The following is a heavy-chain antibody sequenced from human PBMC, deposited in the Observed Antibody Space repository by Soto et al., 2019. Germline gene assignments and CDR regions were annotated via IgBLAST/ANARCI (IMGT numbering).Heavy chain of an antibody. D-gene: IGHD3-3*01. V-gene: IGHV1-46*01. CDR3: ARDWGRWYDFGSGPPRAKTLFAY. CDR1: GYTFTGYY. CDR2: INPSGGST. Sequence: GASVKVSCKASGYTFTGYYMHWVRQAPGQGLEWMGWINPSGGSTSYAQKFQGRVTMTRDTSTSTVYMELSSLRSEDTAVYYCARDWGRWYDFGSGPPRAKTLFAYWGQGSRVPVSS. J-gene: IGHJ4*02.